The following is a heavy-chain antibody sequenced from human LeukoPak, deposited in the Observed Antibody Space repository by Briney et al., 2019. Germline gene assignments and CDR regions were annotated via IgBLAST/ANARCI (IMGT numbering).Heavy chain of an antibody. V-gene: IGHV3-7*01. J-gene: IGHJ4*02. CDR1: GFTFSSYW. CDR3: SSYLCRWSDLGY. D-gene: IGHD2-8*02. Sequence: QTGGSLRLSCAASGFTFSSYWMSSVRPAPGKGLEWVANIKPDGSEKYYVDSVKGRFTISRDNAKKSLYLQMNSVRVADTAVCYWSSYLCRWSDLGYWGQGTLVTVSS. CDR2: IKPDGSEK.